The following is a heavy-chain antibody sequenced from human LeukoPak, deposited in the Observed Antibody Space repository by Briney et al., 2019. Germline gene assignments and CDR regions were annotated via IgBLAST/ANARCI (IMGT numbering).Heavy chain of an antibody. D-gene: IGHD1-20*01. J-gene: IGHJ4*02. Sequence: ASVNVSCKASVYTFISYYIHWVRQAPGQGLEWMALINPSSGNTPHAQHFQGRVTMIRDTSTSTVYMELSSLRSEDTAVYYCARHSLIGTTPFDYWGQGTLVTVPS. CDR2: INPSSGNT. V-gene: IGHV1-46*01. CDR1: VYTFISYY. CDR3: ARHSLIGTTPFDY.